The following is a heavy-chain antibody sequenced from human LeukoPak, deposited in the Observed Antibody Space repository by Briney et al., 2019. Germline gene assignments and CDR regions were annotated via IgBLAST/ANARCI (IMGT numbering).Heavy chain of an antibody. Sequence: PSETLSLTCTVSGGSISSSFYYWGWIRQPPGKGLEWIGNIYYSGSTYYNPSLKSRVTISVDTSKNQFSLKLSSVTAADTAVYYCARDGYLAVDYWGQGTLVTVSS. CDR1: GGSISSSFYY. D-gene: IGHD2-2*03. V-gene: IGHV4-39*07. CDR3: ARDGYLAVDY. CDR2: IYYSGST. J-gene: IGHJ4*02.